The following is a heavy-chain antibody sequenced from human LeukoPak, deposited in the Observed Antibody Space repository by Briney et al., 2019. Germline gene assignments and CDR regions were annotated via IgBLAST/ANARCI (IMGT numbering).Heavy chain of an antibody. Sequence: SETRSLTCAVYGGSFSGYYWSWIRQPPGKGLEWIGEINHSGGTNYNPSLKSRVTISVDTSKNQFSLKLSSVTAADTAVYYCAFITGTTTYFDYWGQGTLVTVSS. CDR1: GGSFSGYY. CDR3: AFITGTTTYFDY. J-gene: IGHJ4*02. V-gene: IGHV4-34*01. D-gene: IGHD1-7*01. CDR2: INHSGGT.